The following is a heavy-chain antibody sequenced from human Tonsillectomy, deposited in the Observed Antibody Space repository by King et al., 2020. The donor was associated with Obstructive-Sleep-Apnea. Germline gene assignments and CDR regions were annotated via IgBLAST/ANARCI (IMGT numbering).Heavy chain of an antibody. V-gene: IGHV1-69*04. CDR3: AVGYGGNSFSAVYYYAMDV. J-gene: IGHJ6*02. D-gene: IGHD4-23*01. CDR2: IIPILGRP. CDR1: GGTFSSYA. Sequence: QLVQSGAEVKKPGSSVKVSCKASGGTFSSYAISWVRQAPGQGLQWMGRIIPILGRPNYAQKFQDRVTITADKSTSTAYMELSSLRSEDTAVVYCAVGYGGNSFSAVYYYAMDVWGQGTTVTVSS.